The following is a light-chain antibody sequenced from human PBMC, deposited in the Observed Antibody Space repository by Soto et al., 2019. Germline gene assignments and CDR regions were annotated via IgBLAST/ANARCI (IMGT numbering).Light chain of an antibody. V-gene: IGKV3-20*01. J-gene: IGKJ5*01. CDR3: QQYGGSVPIT. Sequence: EIVLTQSPGTLSLSPGERATLSCRASQSVSSAYFAWYQQKPAQTPRLLISGASSRATGIPGRFSGSGSGTDFSLTISSLEPEDFAVYYCQQYGGSVPITFGQGTRLDIK. CDR1: QSVSSAY. CDR2: GAS.